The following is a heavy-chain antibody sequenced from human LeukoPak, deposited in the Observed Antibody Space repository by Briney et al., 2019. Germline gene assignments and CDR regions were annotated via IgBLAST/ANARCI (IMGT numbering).Heavy chain of an antibody. Sequence: GGSLRLSCAASGFTFSSYEMTWVRQAPGKGLEWVSYISSSGSTIYYADSVKGRFTISRDNAKNSLYLQMSSLRAEDTAVYYCARGAYCSSINCYGFDYWGQGTQVTASS. J-gene: IGHJ4*02. D-gene: IGHD2-2*01. CDR3: ARGAYCSSINCYGFDY. CDR2: ISSSGSTI. CDR1: GFTFSSYE. V-gene: IGHV3-48*03.